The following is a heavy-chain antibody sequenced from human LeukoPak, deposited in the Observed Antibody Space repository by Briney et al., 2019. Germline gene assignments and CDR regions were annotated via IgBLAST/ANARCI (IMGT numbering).Heavy chain of an antibody. D-gene: IGHD6-13*01. CDR3: ASIRIAAARKAFDI. CDR1: GGSFSGYY. V-gene: IGHV4-34*01. CDR2: INHSGST. Sequence: SETLSLTCAVYGGSFSGYYWSWIRQPPGKGLEWIGEINHSGSTIYNPSLKSRVTISVDTSKNQFSLKLSSVTAADTAVYYCASIRIAAARKAFDIWGQGTMVTVSS. J-gene: IGHJ3*02.